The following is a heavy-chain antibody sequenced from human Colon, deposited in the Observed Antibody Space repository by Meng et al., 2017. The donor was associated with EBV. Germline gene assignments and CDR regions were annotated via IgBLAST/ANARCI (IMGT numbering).Heavy chain of an antibody. D-gene: IGHD1/OR15-1a*01. CDR3: ARGNANNAPSFDY. CDR1: GASISSNNW. Sequence: QVQLPVSGPGRAEPSGTLSLTCAVSGASISSNNWWSWVRQPPGKGLEWIGEIYHGGNTNYNPSLKSRVTISVDRSNDQFSLSLSSVTAADTAVYYCARGNANNAPSFDYWGQGTLVTVSS. J-gene: IGHJ4*02. V-gene: IGHV4-4*02. CDR2: IYHGGNT.